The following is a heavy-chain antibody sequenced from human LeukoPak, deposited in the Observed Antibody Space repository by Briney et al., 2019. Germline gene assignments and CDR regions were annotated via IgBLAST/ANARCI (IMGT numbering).Heavy chain of an antibody. CDR1: GFTFSSYA. D-gene: IGHD3-3*01. Sequence: GGSLRLSCSASGFTFSSYAMHWVRQAPGKGLEYVSAISSNGGSTYYADPVKGRFAISRDNSKNTLYLQMSSLRAEDTAVYYCVKVLRFLEWPDAFDIWGQGTMVTVSS. V-gene: IGHV3-64D*09. J-gene: IGHJ3*02. CDR3: VKVLRFLEWPDAFDI. CDR2: ISSNGGST.